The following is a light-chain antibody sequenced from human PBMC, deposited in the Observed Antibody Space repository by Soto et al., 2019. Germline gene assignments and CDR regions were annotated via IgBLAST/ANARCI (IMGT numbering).Light chain of an antibody. CDR1: QSVSTSS. J-gene: IGKJ2*01. CDR2: GAS. V-gene: IGKV3-20*01. Sequence: EIVLTQSPGTLSLSPVERATLSCRASQSVSTSSLAWYQQKPGQAPRLLIYGASSRATGIPDRVSGSGSGADFTLSISRLEPEDFAMYYCQQYGSSPYTFGQGTKLAIK. CDR3: QQYGSSPYT.